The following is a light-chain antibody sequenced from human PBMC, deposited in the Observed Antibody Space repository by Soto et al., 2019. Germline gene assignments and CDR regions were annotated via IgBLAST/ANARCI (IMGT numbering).Light chain of an antibody. CDR1: TTDVGGYDL. V-gene: IGLV2-14*01. J-gene: IGLJ2*01. CDR3: SSYTISNTYVL. Sequence: QSALTQPPSASGSPGQSVTISCTGTTTDVGGYDLVSWYQQHPGKAPKVIIYEVSNRPSGVSNRFSGSKSGNTASLTISGLQAEDEAHYYCSSYTISNTYVLFGGGTKLTVL. CDR2: EVS.